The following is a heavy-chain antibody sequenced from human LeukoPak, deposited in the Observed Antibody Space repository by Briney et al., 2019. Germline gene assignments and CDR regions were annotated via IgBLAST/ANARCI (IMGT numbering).Heavy chain of an antibody. CDR3: ARALGYSYGSLNWFDP. CDR1: GGSISSSSYY. D-gene: IGHD5-18*01. Sequence: PSETLSLTCTVSGGSISSSSYYWGWIRQPPGKGLEWIGSIYYSGSTYYNPSLKSRVTISVDTSKNQFSLKLSSVTAADTAVYYCARALGYSYGSLNWFDPWGQGTLVTVSS. V-gene: IGHV4-39*07. J-gene: IGHJ5*02. CDR2: IYYSGST.